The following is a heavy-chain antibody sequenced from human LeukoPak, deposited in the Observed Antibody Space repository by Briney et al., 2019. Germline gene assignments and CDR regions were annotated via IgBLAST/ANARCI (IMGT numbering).Heavy chain of an antibody. J-gene: IGHJ5*02. CDR1: GFTFSIYA. CDR3: ARGTYDFWSGYNWFDP. Sequence: GGSLRLSCAPSGFTFSIYAMHWVRHAPGKGLEYVSAISSNGGSTYYAHSVKGRFTISRDNSKNTLYLQMSSLRAEDMAVYYCARGTYDFWSGYNWFDPWGQGTLVTVSS. CDR2: ISSNGGST. V-gene: IGHV3-64*01. D-gene: IGHD3-3*01.